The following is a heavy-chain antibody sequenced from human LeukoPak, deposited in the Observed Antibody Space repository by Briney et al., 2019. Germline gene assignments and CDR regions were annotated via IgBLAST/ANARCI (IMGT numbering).Heavy chain of an antibody. Sequence: SETLSLTCTVSGGSISTYYWSWLRQPPGKGLEWIGYVYYSGSTNYNPSLKSRDTISVDTSKNQFSLKLSSVTAADTAVYYCARVVVPSGSYFYYYYYMDVWGKGTTVTVSS. J-gene: IGHJ6*03. CDR2: VYYSGST. D-gene: IGHD1-26*01. V-gene: IGHV4-59*01. CDR3: ARVVVPSGSYFYYYYYMDV. CDR1: GGSISTYY.